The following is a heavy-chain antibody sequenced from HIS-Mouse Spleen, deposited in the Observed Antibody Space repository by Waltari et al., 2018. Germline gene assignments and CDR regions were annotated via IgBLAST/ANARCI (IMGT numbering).Heavy chain of an antibody. CDR3: AREIPYSSSWYDWYFDL. CDR2: IYYSGST. J-gene: IGHJ2*01. CDR1: GGSISSSSYY. Sequence: QLQLQESGPGLVKPSETLSLTCTVSGGSISSSSYYWGWIRQPPGKGVEGIWSIYYSGSTYYNPSLKSRVTISVDTSKNQFSRKLSSVTAADTAVYYCAREIPYSSSWYDWYFDLWGRGTLVTVSS. D-gene: IGHD6-13*01. V-gene: IGHV4-39*07.